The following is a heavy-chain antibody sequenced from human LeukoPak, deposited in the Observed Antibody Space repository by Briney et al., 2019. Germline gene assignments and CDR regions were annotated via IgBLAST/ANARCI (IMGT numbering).Heavy chain of an antibody. CDR2: IWYDGSNK. V-gene: IGHV3-33*01. J-gene: IGHJ4*02. D-gene: IGHD5-24*01. CDR3: ARGGGYNYEGLDY. Sequence: PGGSLRLSCAASGFTFSSYGMHWVRQAPGKGLEWVAVIWYDGSNKYYADSVKGRFTISRDNSKNTLYLQMNSLRGEDTAVYYCARGGGYNYEGLDYWGQGPLVSVSS. CDR1: GFTFSSYG.